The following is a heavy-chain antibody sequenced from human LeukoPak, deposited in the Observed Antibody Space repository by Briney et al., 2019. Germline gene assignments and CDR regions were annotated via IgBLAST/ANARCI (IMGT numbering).Heavy chain of an antibody. Sequence: PWGAPRPSLAGPGFPHRHFWLDLVPPAPGKGLGGVAVIWSDATEKYYSDAVKGRFTISRDNSRNTLYLQMNSLRGEDTAVYYCAKDAQRGFDYSNSLEYWGQGTLVTVSS. CDR3: AKDAQRGFDYSNSLEY. CDR2: IWSDATEK. J-gene: IGHJ4*02. V-gene: IGHV3-33*06. CDR1: GFPHRHFW. D-gene: IGHD4-11*01.